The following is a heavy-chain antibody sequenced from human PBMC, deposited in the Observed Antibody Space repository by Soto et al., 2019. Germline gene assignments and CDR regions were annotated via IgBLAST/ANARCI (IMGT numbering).Heavy chain of an antibody. CDR3: ARGKRPRDGYNINFDY. V-gene: IGHV1-46*01. CDR1: GYTFTSYY. D-gene: IGHD5-12*01. CDR2: INPSGGST. Sequence: ASVKVSCKASGYTFTSYYMHWVRQAPGQGLEWMGIINPSGGSTSYAQKFQGRVTMTRDTSTSTVYMELSSLRSEDTAVYYCARGKRPRDGYNINFDYWGQGTLVTVSS. J-gene: IGHJ4*02.